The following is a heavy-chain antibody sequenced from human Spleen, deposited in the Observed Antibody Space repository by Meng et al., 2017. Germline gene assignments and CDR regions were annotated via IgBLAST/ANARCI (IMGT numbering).Heavy chain of an antibody. J-gene: IGHJ4*02. Sequence: QVPLLQGGRWLFLPSAALSLTCVVSCASFSCYYLCSILPPPRKTFEWIAHVYHSGSTNYNSSLESRATISVDTSQNNPSRKLSSVSAADEAVYYGSRGPTTLPQDFDYWGQGTLVTVSS. CDR3: SRGPTTLPQDFDY. CDR2: VYHSGST. V-gene: IGHV4-34*01. D-gene: IGHD4-11*01. CDR1: CASFSCYY.